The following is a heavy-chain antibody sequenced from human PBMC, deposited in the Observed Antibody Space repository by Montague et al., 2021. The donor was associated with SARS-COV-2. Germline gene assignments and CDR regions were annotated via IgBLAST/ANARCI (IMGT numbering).Heavy chain of an antibody. V-gene: IGHV3-30*04. CDR2: ISYDGSNK. CDR1: EFTFSSYA. CDR3: SGGLLWFGELGY. Sequence: SLRLSCAASEFTFSSYAMHWVRQAPGKGLEWVAVISYDGSNKYYADSVKGRFTISRDNSKSTLYLQMNSLRAEDTAVYYCSGGLLWFGELGYWGQGTLVTVSS. J-gene: IGHJ4*02. D-gene: IGHD3-10*01.